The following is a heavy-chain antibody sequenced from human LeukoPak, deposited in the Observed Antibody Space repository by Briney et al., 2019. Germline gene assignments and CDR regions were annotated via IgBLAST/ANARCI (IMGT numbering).Heavy chain of an antibody. CDR1: GFTFSSYA. J-gene: IGHJ6*02. D-gene: IGHD6-13*01. CDR3: AKEEQLTVYCYYGMDV. Sequence: GGSLRLSCAASGFTFSSYAMIWVRQAPGKGLEWVSAISGSGGSTYYADSVKGRFTISRDNSKNTLYLQMNSLRAEDTAVYYCAKEEQLTVYCYYGMDVWGPGTTVTVSS. CDR2: ISGSGGST. V-gene: IGHV3-23*01.